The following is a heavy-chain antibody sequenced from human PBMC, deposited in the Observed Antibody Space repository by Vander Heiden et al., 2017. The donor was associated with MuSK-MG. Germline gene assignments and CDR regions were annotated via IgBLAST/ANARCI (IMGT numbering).Heavy chain of an antibody. CDR2: IYTSGNT. Sequence: QVQLQESGPGLVKPSQTLSLTCTVSGGSISSGSYYWSWIRQPAGKGLEWIGRIYTSGNTNYNPSLKSRVTMSVDTSKNQFSLKLSSVTAADTAVYYCAREDCSSTSCYVSDYWGQGTLVTVSS. D-gene: IGHD2-2*01. V-gene: IGHV4-61*02. CDR3: AREDCSSTSCYVSDY. CDR1: GGSISSGSYY. J-gene: IGHJ4*02.